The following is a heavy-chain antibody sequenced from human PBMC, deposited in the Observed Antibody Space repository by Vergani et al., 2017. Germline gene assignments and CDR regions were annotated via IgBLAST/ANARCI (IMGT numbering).Heavy chain of an antibody. Sequence: EVQLVQSGAEVKKPGESLKISCKGSGYSFTSYWIGWVRQMPGKGLEWMGIIYPGDSDTRYSPSFQGQVTISADKSISTAYLPWSSLKASETAMYYCARSRPLYSGSPDAFDIWGQGTMVTVSS. J-gene: IGHJ3*02. CDR2: IYPGDSDT. V-gene: IGHV5-51*01. D-gene: IGHD1-26*01. CDR1: GYSFTSYW. CDR3: ARSRPLYSGSPDAFDI.